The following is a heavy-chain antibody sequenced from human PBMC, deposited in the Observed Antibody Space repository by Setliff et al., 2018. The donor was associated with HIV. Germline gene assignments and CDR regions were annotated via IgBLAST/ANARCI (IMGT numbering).Heavy chain of an antibody. CDR3: AKAGGGILYFYYMDV. V-gene: IGHV3-23*01. D-gene: IGHD2-15*01. Sequence: GGSLKLSCTASAFTFNKYAMAWVRQAPGKGLEWVSAISDTGTNTYYADSVKGRFTISRDNSKNTLSLQLNSLTAEDSAVYYCAKAGGGILYFYYMDVWGKGTTVTVSS. CDR2: ISDTGTNT. J-gene: IGHJ6*03. CDR1: AFTFNKYA.